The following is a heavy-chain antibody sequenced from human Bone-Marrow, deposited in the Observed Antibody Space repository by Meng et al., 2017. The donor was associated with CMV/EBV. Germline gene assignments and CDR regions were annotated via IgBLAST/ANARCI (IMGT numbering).Heavy chain of an antibody. CDR1: GFTFDDYA. Sequence: GGSLRLSCAASGFTFDDYAMHWVRQAPGKGLEWVSGISWSSGSIGYADSVKGRFTISRDNAKNTLYLQMNSLRAEDTAVYYCARFDAVYYFDYWGQGTLVTVSS. V-gene: IGHV3-9*01. D-gene: IGHD2-8*01. CDR2: ISWSSGSI. CDR3: ARFDAVYYFDY. J-gene: IGHJ4*02.